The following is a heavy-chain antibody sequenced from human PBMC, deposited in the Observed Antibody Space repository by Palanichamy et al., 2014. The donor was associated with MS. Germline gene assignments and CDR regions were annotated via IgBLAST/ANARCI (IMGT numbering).Heavy chain of an antibody. J-gene: IGHJ3*02. D-gene: IGHD3-22*01. Sequence: EVQLAQSGAEVKKPGESLKISCKGSGYTFTSYWINWVRQMPGKGLEWMGSMFPGDSETRYSPSFQGQATISADKSSSTAYLQWSSLKASDTAMYYYAIRYYYDTIGVFDIWGQGTMVTVSS. CDR3: AIRYYYDTIGVFDI. V-gene: IGHV5-51*01. CDR2: MFPGDSET. CDR1: GYTFTSYW.